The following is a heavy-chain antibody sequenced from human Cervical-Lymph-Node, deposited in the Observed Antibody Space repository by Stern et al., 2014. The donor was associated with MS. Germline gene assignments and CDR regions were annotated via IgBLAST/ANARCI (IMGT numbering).Heavy chain of an antibody. D-gene: IGHD2-2*01. J-gene: IGHJ6*02. CDR3: AGGSSTSLYYYYYGMDV. CDR1: GGSFSGYY. Sequence: QVQLQQWGAGLLKPSETLSLTCAVYGGSFSGYYWSWIRQPPGKGLEWIGEINHSGSTNYNPSLKSRVTISVDTSKNQFSLKLSSVTAADTAVYYCAGGSSTSLYYYYYGMDVWGQGTTVTVSS. CDR2: INHSGST. V-gene: IGHV4-34*01.